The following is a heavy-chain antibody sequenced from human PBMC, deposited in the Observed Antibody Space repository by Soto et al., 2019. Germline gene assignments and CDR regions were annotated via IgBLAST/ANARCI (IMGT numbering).Heavy chain of an antibody. J-gene: IGHJ6*03. CDR2: IYYSGST. V-gene: IGHV4-31*03. Sequence: SETLCLTCTVSGGSISSGGYYWSWIRQHPGKGLEWIGYIYYSGSTYYNPSLKSRVTISVDTSKNQFSLKLSSVTAADTAVYYCARTHYGDYVFSYYYYMDVWGKGTTVTVSS. D-gene: IGHD4-17*01. CDR1: GGSISSGGYY. CDR3: ARTHYGDYVFSYYYYMDV.